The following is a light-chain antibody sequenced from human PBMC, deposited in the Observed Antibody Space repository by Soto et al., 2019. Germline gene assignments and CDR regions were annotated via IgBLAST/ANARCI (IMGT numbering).Light chain of an antibody. CDR2: GAS. CDR1: QSVSSN. CDR3: QQYSNWPT. V-gene: IGKV3-15*01. Sequence: EIVMTQSPATLSVSPGERATLSCRASQSVSSNLAWYQQKPGQAPRLLIYGASTRATGIPARFSGSGSGTEFTLTISSLQSEDFAVYYCQQYSNWPTFGPGTKVDIK. J-gene: IGKJ3*01.